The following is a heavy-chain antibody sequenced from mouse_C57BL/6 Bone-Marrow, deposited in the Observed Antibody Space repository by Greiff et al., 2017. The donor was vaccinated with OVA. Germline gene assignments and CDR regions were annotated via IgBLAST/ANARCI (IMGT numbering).Heavy chain of an antibody. J-gene: IGHJ2*01. CDR2: ISYDGSN. CDR3: ARGKVYYYGSRRYFDY. CDR1: GYSITSGYY. V-gene: IGHV3-6*01. D-gene: IGHD1-1*01. Sequence: DVKLQESGPGLVKPSQSLSLTCSVTGYSITSGYYWNWIRQFPGNKLEWMGYISYDGSNNYNPSLKNRISITRDTSKNQFFLKLNSVTTEDTATYYCARGKVYYYGSRRYFDYWGQGTTLTVSS.